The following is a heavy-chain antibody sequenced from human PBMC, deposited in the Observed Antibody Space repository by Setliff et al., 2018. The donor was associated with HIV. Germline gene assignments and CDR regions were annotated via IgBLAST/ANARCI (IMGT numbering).Heavy chain of an antibody. V-gene: IGHV3-74*03. Sequence: LRLSCAASGFTFSSYWMHWVRQAPGKGLVWVSRLNTDGSSTKYADSVKGRFTISRDNAKNTLYLQMDSLRGEDTAVYYCASGYYGSDLQNAMDVWGQGTTVTVSS. D-gene: IGHD3-10*01. CDR1: GFTFSSYW. J-gene: IGHJ6*02. CDR3: ASGYYGSDLQNAMDV. CDR2: LNTDGSST.